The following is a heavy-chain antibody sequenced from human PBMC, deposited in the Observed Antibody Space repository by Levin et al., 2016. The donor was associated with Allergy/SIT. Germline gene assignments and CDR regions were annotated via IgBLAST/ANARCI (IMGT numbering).Heavy chain of an antibody. Sequence: GESLKISCAASGFTFSEAWMNWVRQAPGKGLEWVGRIRSKTHGGTADYTAPVKGRFTISRDDSKDTLYLQMDSLKIEDTAVYYCNMHWYEGSAPGDHWGQGTLVTVSS. CDR2: IRSKTHGGTA. CDR1: GFTFSEAW. CDR3: NMHWYEGSAPGDH. D-gene: IGHD6-13*01. J-gene: IGHJ4*02. V-gene: IGHV3-15*01.